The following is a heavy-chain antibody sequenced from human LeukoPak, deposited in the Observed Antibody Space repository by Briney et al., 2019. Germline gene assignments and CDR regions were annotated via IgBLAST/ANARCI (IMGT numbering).Heavy chain of an antibody. CDR1: GGSISSTYY. CDR3: ATGEQLGGSDY. V-gene: IGHV4-39*07. D-gene: IGHD3-10*01. J-gene: IGHJ4*02. Sequence: SETLSLTCTVSGGSISSTYYWGWIRQPPGKGLEWIGSIFYSGSTYYNPSLKSRVTISVDTSKNQFSLKLSSVTAADTAVYYCATGEQLGGSDYWGQGTLVTVSS. CDR2: IFYSGST.